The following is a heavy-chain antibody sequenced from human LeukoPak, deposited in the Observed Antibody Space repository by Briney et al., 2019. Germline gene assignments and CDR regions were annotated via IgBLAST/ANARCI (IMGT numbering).Heavy chain of an antibody. V-gene: IGHV1-18*01. J-gene: IGHJ4*02. CDR3: ARDRFGPRIAAAGTPGYDY. CDR2: ISAYNGNT. Sequence: RASVKVSCKASGYTFTSYGISWVRQAPGQGLEWMGWISAYNGNTNYAQKLQGRVTMTTDTSTSTAYMELRSLRSDDTAVYYCARDRFGPRIAAAGTPGYDYWGQGTLVTVSS. CDR1: GYTFTSYG. D-gene: IGHD6-13*01.